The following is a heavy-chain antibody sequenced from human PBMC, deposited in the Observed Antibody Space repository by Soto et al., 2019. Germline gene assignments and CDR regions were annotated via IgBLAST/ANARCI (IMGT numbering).Heavy chain of an antibody. J-gene: IGHJ4*02. CDR2: ISGSGGST. D-gene: IGHD3-10*01. CDR1: GFTFSTYA. CDR3: AKDSSGYHGLFAC. Sequence: GGSLRLSCAASGFTFSTYAMSWVRQAPGKGLEWVSTISGSGGSTYYADSVKGRFTISRDNSKNTLDLQMNSLRAEDTAVYCCAKDSSGYHGLFACWGQGTLVTVSS. V-gene: IGHV3-23*01.